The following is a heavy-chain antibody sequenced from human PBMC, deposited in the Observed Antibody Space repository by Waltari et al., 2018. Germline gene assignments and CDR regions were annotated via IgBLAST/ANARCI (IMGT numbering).Heavy chain of an antibody. CDR2: IIPILGRA. CDR3: ASPGGFREPFYFDY. CDR1: GGTSSSYA. Sequence: QVQLVQSGAEVKKPGSSVKVSCKASGGTSSSYAISWVRQAPGQGLEWMGGIIPILGRANYAQKFQGRVTITADESTSTAYMELSSLRSEDTAVYYCASPGGFREPFYFDYWGQGTLVTVSS. J-gene: IGHJ4*02. V-gene: IGHV1-69*11. D-gene: IGHD3-10*01.